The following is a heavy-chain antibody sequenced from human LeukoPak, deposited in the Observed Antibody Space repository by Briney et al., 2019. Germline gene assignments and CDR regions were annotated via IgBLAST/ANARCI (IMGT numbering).Heavy chain of an antibody. Sequence: SETLSLTCTVSGGSISGSSYYWGWIRQPPGKGLEWIGSIYYSGSTYYNPSLKSRVTISVDTSKNQFSLKLSSVTAADTAVYYCARRGDTAMVLRYFDYWGQGTLVTVSS. CDR3: ARRGDTAMVLRYFDY. CDR1: GGSISGSSYY. CDR2: IYYSGST. J-gene: IGHJ4*02. V-gene: IGHV4-39*01. D-gene: IGHD5-18*01.